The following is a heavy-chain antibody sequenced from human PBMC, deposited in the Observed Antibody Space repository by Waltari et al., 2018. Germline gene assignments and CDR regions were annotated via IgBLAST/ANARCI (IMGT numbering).Heavy chain of an antibody. V-gene: IGHV3-48*01. J-gene: IGHJ4*02. CDR2: ISSSSSTI. Sequence: VQLVESGGGVVQPGGSLRLSCAASGFTFSSYSMNWVRQAPGKGLEWVSYISSSSSTIYYADSVKGRFTISRDNAKNSLYLQMNSLRAEDTAVYYCAREFRLSVSYSSSSKDYWGQGTLVTVSS. CDR3: AREFRLSVSYSSSSKDY. D-gene: IGHD6-6*01. CDR1: GFTFSSYS.